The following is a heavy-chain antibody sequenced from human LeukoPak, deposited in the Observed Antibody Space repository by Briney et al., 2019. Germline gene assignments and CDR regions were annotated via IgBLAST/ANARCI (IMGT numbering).Heavy chain of an antibody. V-gene: IGHV4-39*01. CDR2: IYYSGST. Sequence: SETLSLTCTVSGGSISSSSYYWGWIRQPPGKGLEWIGSIYYSGSTYYNPSLKSRVTISVDTSKNQFSLKLSSVTAADTAVYYCARLWRYYYMDDWGKGTTVTVSS. CDR1: GGSISSSSYY. CDR3: ARLWRYYYMDD. J-gene: IGHJ6*03.